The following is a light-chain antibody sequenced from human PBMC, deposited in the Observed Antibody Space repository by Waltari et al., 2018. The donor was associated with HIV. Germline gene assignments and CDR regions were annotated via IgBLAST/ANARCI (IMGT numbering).Light chain of an antibody. J-gene: IGKJ4*01. CDR1: QSIAAY. V-gene: IGKV3-11*01. Sequence: EIVLTQSPATLSLSPGERATLSCRASQSIAAYLAWYQQKPGQAPRLLISDASNRATGVPARFSGSGSGTDFTLTISSLEPEDFAVYYCQQYGRSPTAFGGGTKVEIK. CDR3: QQYGRSPTA. CDR2: DAS.